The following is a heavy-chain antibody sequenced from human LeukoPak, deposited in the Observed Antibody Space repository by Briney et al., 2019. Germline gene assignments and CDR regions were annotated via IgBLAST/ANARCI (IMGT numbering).Heavy chain of an antibody. Sequence: SVKVSCKASGYSFADYYMHWVRQAPGQGLEWMGGIIPIFGTANYAQKFQGRVTITTDESTSTAYMELSSLRSEDTAVYYCASSSPTSFDYWGQGTLVTVSS. J-gene: IGHJ4*02. V-gene: IGHV1-69*05. CDR3: ASSSPTSFDY. D-gene: IGHD6-6*01. CDR2: IIPIFGTA. CDR1: GYSFADYY.